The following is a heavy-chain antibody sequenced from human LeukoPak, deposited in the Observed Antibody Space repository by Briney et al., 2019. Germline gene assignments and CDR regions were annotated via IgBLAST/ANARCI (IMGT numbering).Heavy chain of an antibody. CDR1: GFTFSSYA. V-gene: IGHV3-23*01. Sequence: PGGSLRRSCAASGFTFSSYAMSWVRQAPGKGLEWVSVISGSGGNKYYAGSVKGRFTISRDNSKNTLYLQMNRLRAEDTSVYYCAKVRGGDCHDAFDIWGQGTMVTVSS. J-gene: IGHJ3*02. CDR3: AKVRGGDCHDAFDI. CDR2: ISGSGGNK. D-gene: IGHD2-21*02.